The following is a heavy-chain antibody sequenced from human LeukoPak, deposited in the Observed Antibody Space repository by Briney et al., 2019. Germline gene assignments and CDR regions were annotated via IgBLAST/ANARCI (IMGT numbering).Heavy chain of an antibody. V-gene: IGHV1-2*02. CDR1: GYTFTAHY. Sequence: ASVKVSCKASGYTFTAHYVHWMRQAPGQGLEWMGWINPNSGGANYAQKFQGRVTMTRDTSISTAYMELSRLRSDDTAVYYCARDRGIYYGSGSYYIPWGQGTLVTVSS. J-gene: IGHJ5*02. CDR3: ARDRGIYYGSGSYYIP. CDR2: INPNSGGA. D-gene: IGHD3-10*01.